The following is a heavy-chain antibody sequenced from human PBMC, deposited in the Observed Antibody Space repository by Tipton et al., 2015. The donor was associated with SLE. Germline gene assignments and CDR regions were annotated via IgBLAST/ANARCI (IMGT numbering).Heavy chain of an antibody. Sequence: QSGAEVKKPGASVKLSCKTFGYTFANFGVSWVRQAPGQGLEWMGWISGYNGNINYAQKFQGRVTMTTDTSTNTGYMELRSLRSDDSVVYYCAIEPVRFSDLILRDYWGQGTLVTVSS. J-gene: IGHJ4*02. CDR3: AIEPVRFSDLILRDY. V-gene: IGHV1-18*01. CDR2: ISGYNGNI. CDR1: GYTFANFG. D-gene: IGHD3-9*01.